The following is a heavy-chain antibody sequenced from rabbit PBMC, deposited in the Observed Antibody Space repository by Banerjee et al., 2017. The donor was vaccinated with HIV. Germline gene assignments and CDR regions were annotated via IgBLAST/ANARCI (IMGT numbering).Heavy chain of an antibody. J-gene: IGHJ4*01. V-gene: IGHV1S40*01. CDR2: IYAGSSGST. Sequence: QSLEESGGGLVTPGASLTLTCTASGFSFSSSYYMCWVRQAPGKGLEWIACIYAGSSGSTYYASWAKGRFTISKTSSTTVTLQMTSLTAADTATYFCARAGSIAAGNTYPAYFNLWGPGTLVTVS. CDR3: ARAGSIAAGNTYPAYFNL. CDR1: GFSFSSSYY. D-gene: IGHD8-1*01.